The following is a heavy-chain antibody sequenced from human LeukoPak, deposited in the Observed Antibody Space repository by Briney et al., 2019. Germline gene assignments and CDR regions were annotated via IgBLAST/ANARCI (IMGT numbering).Heavy chain of an antibody. CDR2: IYSGGST. Sequence: PGGSLRLSCAASGFTFSNYWMHWVRQAPGKGLEWVSAIYSGGSTYYADSVKGRFTISRDNSKNTLYLQMNILRAEDTAFYYCARSGGGYNGLFDPWGQGPLVTVSS. CDR1: GFTFSNYW. D-gene: IGHD5-24*01. J-gene: IGHJ5*02. V-gene: IGHV3-53*01. CDR3: ARSGGGYNGLFDP.